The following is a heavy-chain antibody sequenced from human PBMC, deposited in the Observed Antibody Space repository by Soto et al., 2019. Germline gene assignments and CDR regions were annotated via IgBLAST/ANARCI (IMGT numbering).Heavy chain of an antibody. D-gene: IGHD4-4*01. CDR1: GGSISSGGYS. CDR2: IYHSGST. J-gene: IGHJ4*02. Sequence: SETLSLTCAVSGGSISSGGYSWSWIRQPPGKGLEWIGYIYHSGSTYYNPSLKSRITISIDRSKNQLSLKLSSVTAADTAVYYCARGMTTVTTLDFWGQGTLVTVSS. CDR3: ARGMTTVTTLDF. V-gene: IGHV4-30-2*01.